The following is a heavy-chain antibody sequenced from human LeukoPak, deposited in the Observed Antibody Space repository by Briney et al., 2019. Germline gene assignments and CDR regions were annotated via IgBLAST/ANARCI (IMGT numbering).Heavy chain of an antibody. J-gene: IGHJ4*02. CDR1: GFTFSSYA. Sequence: PGGSLRLSCAASGFTFSSYAMSWVRQAPGKGLEWVSAISGSGGSTYYADSVKGRFTISRDNSKNTLYLQMNSLRAEDTAVYYCARDRYYDILTGYPVHFDYWGQGTLVTVSS. CDR3: ARDRYYDILTGYPVHFDY. CDR2: ISGSGGST. D-gene: IGHD3-9*01. V-gene: IGHV3-23*01.